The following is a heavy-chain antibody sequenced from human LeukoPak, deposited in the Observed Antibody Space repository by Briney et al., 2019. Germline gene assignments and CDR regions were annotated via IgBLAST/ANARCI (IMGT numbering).Heavy chain of an antibody. Sequence: SSETLSLTCTVSGGSISSGSYYWSSIRQPAGKGLEWLGRIYTSGSTNYTPSLKSRVTIAVDTSKNQFSLKLSSVTAADTAVYYCAREVIAVAGTGNFDYWGQGTLVTVSS. CDR1: GGSISSGSYY. CDR2: IYTSGST. J-gene: IGHJ4*02. CDR3: AREVIAVAGTGNFDY. D-gene: IGHD6-19*01. V-gene: IGHV4-61*02.